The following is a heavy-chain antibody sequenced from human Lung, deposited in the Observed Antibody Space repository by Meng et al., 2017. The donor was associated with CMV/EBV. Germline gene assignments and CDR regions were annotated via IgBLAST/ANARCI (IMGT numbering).Heavy chain of an antibody. CDR1: GDSITNHNW. D-gene: IGHD3-10*01. Sequence: QVRSRASGPALGKPSDAPSLTCAVSGDSITNHNWWAWVRQPPGKGLEWIGEIPHRGSSAYNPSLKSRVSMSIDKSKNQFSLKLTSVTAADTAVYHCLRRSGGSVWGQGTLVTVSS. CDR2: IPHRGSS. J-gene: IGHJ1*01. V-gene: IGHV4-4*02. CDR3: LRRSGGSV.